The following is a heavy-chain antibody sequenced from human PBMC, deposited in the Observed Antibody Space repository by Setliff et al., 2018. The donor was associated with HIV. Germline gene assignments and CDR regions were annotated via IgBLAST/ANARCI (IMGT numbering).Heavy chain of an antibody. Sequence: PSETLSLTCTISGDSITRYYWSWIRQSPGKGLEWLGYISYSGGSNYDPSLKSRVTISVDMSKNQFSLRLRSVTAADTAVYYCARDGGSSGWYFVLGYSDYWGPGTLVTVSS. CDR3: ARDGGSSGWYFVLGYSDY. CDR1: GDSITRYY. V-gene: IGHV4-59*12. CDR2: ISYSGGS. D-gene: IGHD6-19*01. J-gene: IGHJ4*02.